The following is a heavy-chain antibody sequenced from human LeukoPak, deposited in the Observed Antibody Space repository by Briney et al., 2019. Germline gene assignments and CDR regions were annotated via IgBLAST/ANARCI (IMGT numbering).Heavy chain of an antibody. CDR1: GGSISSGDYY. J-gene: IGHJ4*02. D-gene: IGHD3-3*01. V-gene: IGHV4-30-4*01. CDR2: IYYSGST. Sequence: SETLSLTCTVSGGSISSGDYYWSWIRQPPGKGLEWIGYIYYSGSTYYNPSLMSRVTISVDTSKNQFSLKLSSVTAADTAVYYCASRRRTIFGVVQDYWGQGTLVTVSS. CDR3: ASRRRTIFGVVQDY.